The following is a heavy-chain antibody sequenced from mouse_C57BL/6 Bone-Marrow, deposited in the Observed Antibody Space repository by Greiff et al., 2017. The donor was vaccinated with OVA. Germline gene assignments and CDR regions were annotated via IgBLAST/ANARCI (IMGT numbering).Heavy chain of an antibody. D-gene: IGHD1-1*01. Sequence: QVQLKQPGAELVKPGASVKLSCKASGYTFTSYGISWVKQRTGQGLEWIGEIYPRSGNTYYNEKFKGKATLTADKSSSTAYMELRSLTSEDSAVYFCATRSPTVAPYYWGQGTTLTVSS. V-gene: IGHV1-81*01. J-gene: IGHJ2*01. CDR3: ATRSPTVAPYY. CDR1: GYTFTSYG. CDR2: IYPRSGNT.